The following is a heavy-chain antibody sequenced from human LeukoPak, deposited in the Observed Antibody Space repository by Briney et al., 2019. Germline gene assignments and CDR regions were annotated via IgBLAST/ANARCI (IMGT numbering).Heavy chain of an antibody. D-gene: IGHD5-18*01. V-gene: IGHV3-23*01. CDR1: GFTFSSYA. J-gene: IGHJ4*02. CDR3: AKDPGLIAFVLDTGSYFDY. CDR2: ISGSGGST. Sequence: GGSLRLSCAASGFTFSSYAMSWVRQAPGKGLEWVSAISGSGGSTYYADSVKGRFTISRDNSKNTLYLQMNSLRDEDTAVYYCAKDPGLIAFVLDTGSYFDYWGQGTLVTVSS.